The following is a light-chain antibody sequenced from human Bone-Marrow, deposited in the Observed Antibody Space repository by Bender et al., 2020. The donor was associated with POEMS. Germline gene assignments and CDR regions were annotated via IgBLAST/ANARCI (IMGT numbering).Light chain of an antibody. CDR2: GTY. Sequence: QTVVTQEPSLTVSPGGTVTLTCASSTGAVASSHYANWIQQKPGQAPRALVYGTYNKPSWTPARFSGSLLGDKAALTLSGVRPEDEADYYCLLFYAGAQWVFGGGTKLTVL. CDR1: TGAVASSHY. J-gene: IGLJ3*02. CDR3: LLFYAGAQWV. V-gene: IGLV7-43*01.